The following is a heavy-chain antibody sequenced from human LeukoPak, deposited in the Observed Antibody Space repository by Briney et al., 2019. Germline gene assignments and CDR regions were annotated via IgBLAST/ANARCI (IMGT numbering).Heavy chain of an antibody. CDR3: ARVGDVGATTFDY. Sequence: PGRSLRLSCAASGFTFSSYWMSWVRQASGKGLEWVANIKQDGSEKYYVDSVKGRFTISRDNAKNSLYLQMNSLRAEDTAVYYCARVGDVGATTFDYWGQGTLVTVSS. CDR1: GFTFSSYW. D-gene: IGHD1-26*01. V-gene: IGHV3-7*01. J-gene: IGHJ4*02. CDR2: IKQDGSEK.